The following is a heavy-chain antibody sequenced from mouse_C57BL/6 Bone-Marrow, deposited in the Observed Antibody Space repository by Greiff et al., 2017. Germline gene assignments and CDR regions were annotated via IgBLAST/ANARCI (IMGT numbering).Heavy chain of an antibody. CDR1: GYAFTNYL. Sequence: VQLQQSGAELVRPGTSVKVSCKASGYAFTNYLIEWVKQRPGQGLEWIGVINPGSGGTNYNEKFKGKATLTADKSSSTAYMQLSSLTSEDSAVYFCARGIAYYAMDYWGQGTSVTVSS. CDR3: ARGIAYYAMDY. CDR2: INPGSGGT. V-gene: IGHV1-54*01. J-gene: IGHJ4*01.